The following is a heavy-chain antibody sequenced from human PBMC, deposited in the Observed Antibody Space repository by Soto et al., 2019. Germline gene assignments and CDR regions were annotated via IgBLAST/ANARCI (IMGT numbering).Heavy chain of an antibody. CDR1: GFTFSSYA. CDR2: ISGSGGST. V-gene: IGHV3-23*01. D-gene: IGHD3-3*01. CDR3: AKRRGLWSGYYVDYFDY. Sequence: EVQLLESGGGLVQPGGSLRLSCAASGFTFSSYAMSWVRQAPGKGRECVSAISGSGGSTYYADSVKGRFTISRDNSKNTLYLQMNSLRAEDTAVYYCAKRRGLWSGYYVDYFDYWGQGTLVTVSS. J-gene: IGHJ4*02.